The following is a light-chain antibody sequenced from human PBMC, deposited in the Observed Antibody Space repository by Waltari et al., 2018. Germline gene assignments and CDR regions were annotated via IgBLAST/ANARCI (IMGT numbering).Light chain of an antibody. V-gene: IGLV2-14*01. Sequence: QSALTQPASVSGSPGQSITISCTGTSSDVGGYNYVSWYQQHPGKAPKLLIFDVSKRPSGVSNRFSGSKSGSTGSLTISGLQAEDEADFYCNSYTSSSTWVFGGGTKLTVL. CDR2: DVS. CDR3: NSYTSSSTWV. CDR1: SSDVGGYNY. J-gene: IGLJ3*02.